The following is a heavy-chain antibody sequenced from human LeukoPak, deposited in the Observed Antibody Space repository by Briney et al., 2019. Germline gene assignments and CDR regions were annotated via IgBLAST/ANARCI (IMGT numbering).Heavy chain of an antibody. Sequence: SETLSLTCAVYGGSFSGYYWSWIRQPPGKGLEWIGEINRSGSTNYNPSLKSRVTISVDTSKNQFSLKLSSVTAADTVVYYCARVKYCSSTSCWGIDYWGQGTLVTVSS. CDR2: INRSGST. CDR1: GGSFSGYY. D-gene: IGHD2-2*01. J-gene: IGHJ4*02. V-gene: IGHV4-34*01. CDR3: ARVKYCSSTSCWGIDY.